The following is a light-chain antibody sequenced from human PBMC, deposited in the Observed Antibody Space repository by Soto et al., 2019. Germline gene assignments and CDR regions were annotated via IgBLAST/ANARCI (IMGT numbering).Light chain of an antibody. Sequence: EIVVTQSPGTLPLSPGERATLSCRASQSVTSTYLAWYQQKPGQAPRLLSYGASNRPTGSPDRFSGSGSGTDFTLTISRLEPEDFAVYYCQRYGDSRLTFGQGTRVDI. CDR2: GAS. V-gene: IGKV3-20*01. J-gene: IGKJ1*01. CDR1: QSVTSTY. CDR3: QRYGDSRLT.